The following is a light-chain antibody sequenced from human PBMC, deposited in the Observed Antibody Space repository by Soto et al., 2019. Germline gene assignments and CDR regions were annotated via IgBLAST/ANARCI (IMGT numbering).Light chain of an antibody. CDR2: LAT. Sequence: IVLTQSPLSLPVTLGEPASISCRSSQSLLHRNGYNYLSWYVQKPGQAPQLLIHLATNRASGVPDRISGSGSCTDFSLKISRVEADDVGIYYCMQVLQTPKTFGQGTKVEIK. J-gene: IGKJ1*01. CDR3: MQVLQTPKT. V-gene: IGKV2-28*01. CDR1: QSLLHRNGYNY.